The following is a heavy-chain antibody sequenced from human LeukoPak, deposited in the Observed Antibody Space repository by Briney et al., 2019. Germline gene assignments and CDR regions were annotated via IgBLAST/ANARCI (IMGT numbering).Heavy chain of an antibody. J-gene: IGHJ5*02. CDR2: INSDGSST. V-gene: IGHV3-74*01. Sequence: PGGSLRLSCAASGFTFSSYWMHWVRQAPGKGLVWVSRINSDGSSTSYADSVKGRFTISRDSAKNTLYLQMNSLRAEDTAVYYCARDLGYCSSTSCLENWFDPWGQGTLVTVSS. CDR1: GFTFSSYW. D-gene: IGHD2-2*01. CDR3: ARDLGYCSSTSCLENWFDP.